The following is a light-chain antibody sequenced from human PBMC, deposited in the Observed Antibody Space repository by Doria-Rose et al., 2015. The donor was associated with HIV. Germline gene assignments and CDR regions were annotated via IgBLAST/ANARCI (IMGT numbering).Light chain of an antibody. V-gene: IGKV4-1*01. J-gene: IGKJ3*01. CDR2: WAS. CDR3: QQYYDTPS. CDR1: QSLLYTSKNY. Sequence: DIQMTQSPESLGMSLGERATLNCKSNQSLLYTSKNYLAWYQQKPGQPSKLLIYWASTRQSGVPARFSGSGSGTDFTLAISSLEAEDVAVYYCQQYYDTPSFGPGTTVDIK.